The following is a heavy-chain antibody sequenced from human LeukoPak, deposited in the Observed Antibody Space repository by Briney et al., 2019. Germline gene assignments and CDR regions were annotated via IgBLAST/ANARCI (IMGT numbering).Heavy chain of an antibody. CDR2: ISGSGVST. D-gene: IGHD5-18*01. CDR3: AKGGGYSYGYFLDY. J-gene: IGHJ4*02. V-gene: IGHV3-23*01. Sequence: GGSLRLSCAASGFTFSNYAMSWVRQAPGKGLEWVSTISGSGVSTYYADSVKGQFTISRDNSKNTLYLQMNSLRAEDTAVYYCAKGGGYSYGYFLDYWGQGTLVTVSS. CDR1: GFTFSNYA.